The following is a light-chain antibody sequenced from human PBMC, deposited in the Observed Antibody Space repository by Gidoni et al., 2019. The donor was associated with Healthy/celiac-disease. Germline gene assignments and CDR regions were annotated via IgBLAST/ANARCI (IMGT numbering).Light chain of an antibody. CDR1: QSVSSN. J-gene: IGKJ1*01. CDR3: QQYNNWPPWT. CDR2: GAS. Sequence: EIVMTQSPATLSVSPGERATLSCRASQSVSSNLAWYQQKPGQAPRLLIYGASTRATGIPEFTLTISSLQSEEFAVYYCQQYNNWPPWTFGHGTKVEIK. V-gene: IGKV3-15*01.